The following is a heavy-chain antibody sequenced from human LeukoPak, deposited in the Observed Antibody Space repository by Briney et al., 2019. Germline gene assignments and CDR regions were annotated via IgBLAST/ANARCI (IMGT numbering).Heavy chain of an antibody. D-gene: IGHD1-1*01. CDR2: ISGSGGST. Sequence: PGTSLRLSCAAYGFTFSSYAMSWVRQAPGKGLEWVSAISGSGGSTYYADSVKGRLTISRDNSKNTLYLQMNSLRAEDTAVYYCAKDQPTGTTWPFDYWGQGALVTVSP. CDR3: AKDQPTGTTWPFDY. V-gene: IGHV3-23*01. CDR1: GFTFSSYA. J-gene: IGHJ4*02.